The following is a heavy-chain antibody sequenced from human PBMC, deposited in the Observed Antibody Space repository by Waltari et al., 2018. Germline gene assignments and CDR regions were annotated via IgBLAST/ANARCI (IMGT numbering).Heavy chain of an antibody. CDR3: ARGRGTIFGVVIIYGGFDY. J-gene: IGHJ4*02. D-gene: IGHD3-3*01. CDR2: INHSGST. V-gene: IGHV4-34*01. Sequence: RQPPGKGLEWIGEINHSGSTNYNPSLKSRVTISVDTSKNQFSLKLSSVTAADTAVYYCARGRGTIFGVVIIYGGFDYWGQGTLVTVSS.